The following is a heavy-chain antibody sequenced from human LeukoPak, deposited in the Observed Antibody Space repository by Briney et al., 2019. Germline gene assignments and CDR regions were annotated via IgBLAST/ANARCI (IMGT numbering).Heavy chain of an antibody. CDR1: GGSFSGYH. D-gene: IGHD3-10*01. CDR3: ARRAGSGSTKVFDI. CDR2: INHRGST. V-gene: IGHV4-34*01. Sequence: PSETLSLTCAVYGGSFSGYHWSWIRQPPGKGLEWIGEINHRGSTNYNPSLKSRVTISVDTSKNRFSLKLSSVTAADTAVYYCARRAGSGSTKVFDIWGQGTMATVSS. J-gene: IGHJ3*02.